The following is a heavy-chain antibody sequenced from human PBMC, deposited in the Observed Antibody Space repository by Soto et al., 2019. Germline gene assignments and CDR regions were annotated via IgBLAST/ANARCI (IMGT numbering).Heavy chain of an antibody. V-gene: IGHV3-74*01. Sequence: EVQLVESGGGLVQPGGSLRVSCAASGFTLRSHRIHWVRQVPGKGLEWVSRIDTDGGGTSYADSVKGRFTISTDNANNTVNRQMKGLRGVDTAVYYWATVLDLWGQGTLVTVSS. CDR1: GFTLRSHR. J-gene: IGHJ5*02. CDR3: ATVLDL. CDR2: IDTDGGGT.